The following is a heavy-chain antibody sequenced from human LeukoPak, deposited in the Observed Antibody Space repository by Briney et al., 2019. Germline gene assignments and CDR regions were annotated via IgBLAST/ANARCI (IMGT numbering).Heavy chain of an antibody. CDR3: ARGVKSAVWQAFDI. V-gene: IGHV3-11*04. CDR1: GFTFSDYY. Sequence: AGGSLRLSCAASGFTFSDYYMSWIRQAPGKGLEWVSYISSSGSTIYYADSVKGRFTISRDNAKNSLYLQMNSLRAEGTAVYYCARGVKSAVWQAFDIWGQGTMVTVSS. CDR2: ISSSGSTI. J-gene: IGHJ3*02. D-gene: IGHD6-13*01.